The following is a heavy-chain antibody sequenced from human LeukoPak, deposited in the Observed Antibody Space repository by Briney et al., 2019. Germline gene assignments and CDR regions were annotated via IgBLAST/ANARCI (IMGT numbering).Heavy chain of an antibody. CDR3: ARDGYCSSTSCSDAFDI. CDR2: INPNSGGT. D-gene: IGHD2-2*01. CDR1: GYTFTGYY. Sequence: ASVKVSCKASGYTFTGYYIHWVRQAPGQGLEWMGWINPNSGGTNYAQKFQGWVTMTRDTSISTAYMELSRLRSGDTAVYYCARDGYCSSTSCSDAFDIWGQGTMVTVSS. V-gene: IGHV1-2*04. J-gene: IGHJ3*02.